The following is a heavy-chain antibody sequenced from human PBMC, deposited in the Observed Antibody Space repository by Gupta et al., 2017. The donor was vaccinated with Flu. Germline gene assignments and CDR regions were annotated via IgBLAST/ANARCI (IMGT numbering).Heavy chain of an antibody. CDR2: IYHSGST. CDR3: ARGLTGYSSHENYYYGMDV. D-gene: IGHD6-13*01. Sequence: GLEWIGEIYHSGSTNYNPSLKSRVTISVDKSKNQFSLKLSSVTAADTAVYYCARGLTGYSSHENYYYGMDVWGQGTTVTVSS. J-gene: IGHJ6*02. V-gene: IGHV4-4*02.